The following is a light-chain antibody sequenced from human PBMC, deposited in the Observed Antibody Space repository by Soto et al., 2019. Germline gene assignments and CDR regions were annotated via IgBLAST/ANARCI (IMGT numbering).Light chain of an antibody. CDR2: DAS. Sequence: EIVLTQSPATLSLSPGERATLSCRASQSVSSYLAWYQQKPGQAPRLLIYDASNSATGIPARFSGSESGTDFTLTISSLEPEDFAIYYCQQRSNWPPVTFGGGTKVEIK. J-gene: IGKJ4*01. CDR1: QSVSSY. CDR3: QQRSNWPPVT. V-gene: IGKV3-11*01.